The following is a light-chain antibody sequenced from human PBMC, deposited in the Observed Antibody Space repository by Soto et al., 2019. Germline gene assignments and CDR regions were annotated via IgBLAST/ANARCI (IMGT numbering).Light chain of an antibody. CDR3: SSYTTSRAYVL. J-gene: IGLJ2*01. Sequence: QSALTQPASVSGTPGQSITISCTGTSSDVGRYKYVSWYQQHPGKAPKFIIYNVSNRPSGVSNRFSGSKSGNTASLTISGLQAEDEADYYCSSYTTSRAYVLFGGGTKLTVL. V-gene: IGLV2-14*03. CDR1: SSDVGRYKY. CDR2: NVS.